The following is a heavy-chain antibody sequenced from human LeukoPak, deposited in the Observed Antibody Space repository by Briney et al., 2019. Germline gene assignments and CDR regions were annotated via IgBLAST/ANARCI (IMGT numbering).Heavy chain of an antibody. CDR3: ASRRSSQYYYYGMDV. CDR2: IIPILGIA. Sequence: KISCKASGGTFSSYAISWVRQAPGQGLEWMGRIIPILGIANYAQKFQGRVTITADKSTSTAYMELSSLRSEDTAVYYCASRRSSQYYYYGMDVWGQGTTVTVSS. V-gene: IGHV1-69*04. J-gene: IGHJ6*02. CDR1: GGTFSSYA. D-gene: IGHD2-15*01.